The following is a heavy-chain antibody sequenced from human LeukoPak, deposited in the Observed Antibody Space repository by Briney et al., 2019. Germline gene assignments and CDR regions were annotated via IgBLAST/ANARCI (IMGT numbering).Heavy chain of an antibody. CDR3: ASSRRDGYSTHWFDP. V-gene: IGHV1-69*13. J-gene: IGHJ5*02. Sequence: SVKVSCKASGGTFSSYAISWVRQAPGQGLERMGGIIPIFGTANYAQKFQGRVTITADESTSTAYMELSSLRSEDTAVYYCASSRRDGYSTHWFDPWGQGTLVTVSS. CDR2: IIPIFGTA. CDR1: GGTFSSYA. D-gene: IGHD5-24*01.